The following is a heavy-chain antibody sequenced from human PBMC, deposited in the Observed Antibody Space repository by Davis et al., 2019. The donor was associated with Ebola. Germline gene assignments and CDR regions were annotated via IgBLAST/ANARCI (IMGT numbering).Heavy chain of an antibody. D-gene: IGHD4-17*01. V-gene: IGHV3-15*01. CDR3: TTPQRYGDYDY. CDR1: GFTFNDAW. CDR2: IKSRSDGGAT. J-gene: IGHJ4*02. Sequence: GESLKISYAASGFTFNDAWMSWVRQAPGKGLEWVARIKSRSDGGATDYGTSVKGRFIISRDDSKNMLFLHMNSLKTEDTGVYYCTTPQRYGDYDYWGQGTLVTVSS.